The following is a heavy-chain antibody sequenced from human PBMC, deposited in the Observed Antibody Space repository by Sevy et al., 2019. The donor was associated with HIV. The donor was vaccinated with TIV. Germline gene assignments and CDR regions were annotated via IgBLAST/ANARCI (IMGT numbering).Heavy chain of an antibody. Sequence: GGSLRLSCAASGFTFSSYSMNWVRQAPGKGLEWVSSISSSSSYIYYADSVKGRFTISRDNAKNSLYLQMNSLRAEDTGVYYCASDFVAVAGTGYYYYGMDVWGQGTTVTVSS. J-gene: IGHJ6*02. CDR3: ASDFVAVAGTGYYYYGMDV. CDR1: GFTFSSYS. CDR2: ISSSSSYI. V-gene: IGHV3-21*01. D-gene: IGHD6-19*01.